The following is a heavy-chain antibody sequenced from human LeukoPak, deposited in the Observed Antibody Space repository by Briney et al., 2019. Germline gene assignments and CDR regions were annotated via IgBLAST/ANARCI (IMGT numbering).Heavy chain of an antibody. V-gene: IGHV4-31*03. Sequence: SETLSLTCTVSGGSISSGGYYWSWIRQHPGKGLEWIGYIYYSGSTYYNPSLKSRVTISVDTSKNQFSLKLSSVTAADTAVCYCASLYGSGSTFDYWGQGTLVTVSS. J-gene: IGHJ4*02. CDR2: IYYSGST. CDR1: GGSISSGGYY. CDR3: ASLYGSGSTFDY. D-gene: IGHD3-10*01.